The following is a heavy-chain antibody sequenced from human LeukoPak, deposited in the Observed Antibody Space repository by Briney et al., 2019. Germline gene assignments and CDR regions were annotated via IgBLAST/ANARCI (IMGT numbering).Heavy chain of an antibody. CDR2: ISAYNGNT. V-gene: IGHV1-18*01. J-gene: IGHJ3*01. CDR1: GGTFISYA. CDR3: ARDEGAPIAAANV. D-gene: IGHD6-13*01. Sequence: ASVKVSCKSSGGTFISYAISWVRQAPGQGLEWMGWISAYNGNTTYGQTLQGRVTMTTDTSTSTAYMELRSLRPDDTAVYYCARDEGAPIAAANVWGRGTMVTVSS.